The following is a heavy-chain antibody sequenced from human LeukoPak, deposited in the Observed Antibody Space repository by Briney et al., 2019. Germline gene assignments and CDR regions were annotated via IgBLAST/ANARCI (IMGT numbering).Heavy chain of an antibody. V-gene: IGHV3-11*01. CDR2: ISSSGSTI. Sequence: GGSLRLSCAASGFTFSDYYMSWIRQAPGKGLEWVSYISSSGSTIYYADSVKGRFTISRDNAKNSLYLQMNSLRAEDTAVYYCARDLDIVATKYYFDYWGQGTLVTAPS. D-gene: IGHD5-12*01. J-gene: IGHJ4*02. CDR3: ARDLDIVATKYYFDY. CDR1: GFTFSDYY.